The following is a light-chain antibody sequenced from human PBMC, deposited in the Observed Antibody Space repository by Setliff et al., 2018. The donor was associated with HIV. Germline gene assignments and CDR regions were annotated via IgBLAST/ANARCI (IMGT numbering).Light chain of an antibody. J-gene: IGLJ2*01. Sequence: ALTQPASVSGSPGQSITISCTGTSSDVGGYNYVSWYQQHPGKAPKLMIYDVSNRPSGVSNRFSGSKSGNTASLTISGLQAEDEADYYCISFATGTTAFEIFGGGTK. CDR1: SSDVGGYNY. CDR2: DVS. CDR3: ISFATGTTAFEI. V-gene: IGLV2-14*03.